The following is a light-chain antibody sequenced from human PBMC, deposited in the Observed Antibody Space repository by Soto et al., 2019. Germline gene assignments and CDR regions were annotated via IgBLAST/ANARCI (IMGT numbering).Light chain of an antibody. V-gene: IGKV3-11*01. Sequence: EIVLTQSPATLSLSPGERATLSCRASQSISSFLGWYQQKPGQAPRLFIYDASTRATGIPARFSGSGSGTDFTLTISSLEPEDSAIYYCQQRSNWPPLTFGGGTKVEIK. CDR3: QQRSNWPPLT. CDR1: QSISSF. CDR2: DAS. J-gene: IGKJ4*01.